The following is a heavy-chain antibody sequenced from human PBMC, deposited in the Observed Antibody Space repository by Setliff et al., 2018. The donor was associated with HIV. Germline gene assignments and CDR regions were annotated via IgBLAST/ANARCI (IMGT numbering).Heavy chain of an antibody. CDR1: EYTFTSYS. CDR3: VRRATAAEVFDY. CDR2: LRTGTGDT. Sequence: ASVKVSCKASEYTFTSYSMHWVRQAPGQRLEWMGWLRTGTGDTSYSVKFQGRLTITRDTSANTAYMELSNLRSEDTAVYYCVRRATAAEVFDYWGQGTLVTVSS. D-gene: IGHD6-13*01. J-gene: IGHJ4*02. V-gene: IGHV1-3*04.